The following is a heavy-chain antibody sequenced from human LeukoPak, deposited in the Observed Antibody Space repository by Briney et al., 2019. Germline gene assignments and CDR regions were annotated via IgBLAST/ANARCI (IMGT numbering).Heavy chain of an antibody. D-gene: IGHD5-12*01. CDR2: ISSSSSYI. J-gene: IGHJ4*02. CDR1: GFTFSNYA. Sequence: GGSLRLSCAASGFTFSNYAMTWVRQAPGKGLEWVSSISSSSSYIYYADSVKGRFTISRDNSKNTLYLQMNSLRAEDTAVYYCTRGYVGIDYWGQGTLVTVSS. CDR3: TRGYVGIDY. V-gene: IGHV3-21*01.